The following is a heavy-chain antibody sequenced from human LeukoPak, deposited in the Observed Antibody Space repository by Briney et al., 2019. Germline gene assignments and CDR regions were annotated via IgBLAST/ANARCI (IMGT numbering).Heavy chain of an antibody. CDR1: GFTFSSYG. Sequence: QPGVSLRLSCAASGFTFSSYGMHWVRQAPGKGLEWVAIIWYDGSNKYYADSVKGRFTISRDNSKNTLYLQMNSLRAEDTAVYYCAKRTSGSSWYSSDYWGQGTLVTVRS. CDR3: AKRTSGSSWYSSDY. D-gene: IGHD6-13*01. CDR2: IWYDGSNK. V-gene: IGHV3-33*06. J-gene: IGHJ4*02.